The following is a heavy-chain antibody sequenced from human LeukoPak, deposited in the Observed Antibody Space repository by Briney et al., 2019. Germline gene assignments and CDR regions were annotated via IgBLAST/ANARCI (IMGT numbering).Heavy chain of an antibody. Sequence: SETLSLTCTVSGGSISSYYWSWIRPPPGQGLEWIGNIYYSGRTNYNPSLKSRVTISVDTSKNQLSLKLSAVSAAATAVYYCAREGLRVNWCVPWGQETRVTVSS. CDR3: AREGLRVNWCVP. CDR2: IYYSGRT. J-gene: IGHJ5*02. D-gene: IGHD2-8*01. CDR1: GGSISSYY. V-gene: IGHV4-59*01.